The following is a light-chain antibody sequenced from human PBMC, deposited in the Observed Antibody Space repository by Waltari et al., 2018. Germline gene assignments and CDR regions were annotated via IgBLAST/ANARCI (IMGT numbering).Light chain of an antibody. V-gene: IGLV3-21*04. CDR3: QVWDRRGGHYA. CDR1: DIGRES. CDR2: DDD. Sequence: SYVLSQAPSVSVAPGETAPITCGGNDIGRESVHWYQQRAGQAPVLVMYDDDDRPPGTSARFSGSSSADTATLTISWVEAGDEADYYCQVWDRRGGHYAFGPGTRVTVL. J-gene: IGLJ1*01.